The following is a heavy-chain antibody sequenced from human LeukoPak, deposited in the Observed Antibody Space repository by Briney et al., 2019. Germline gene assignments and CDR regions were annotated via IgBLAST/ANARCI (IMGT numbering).Heavy chain of an antibody. V-gene: IGHV1-8*03. J-gene: IGHJ4*02. CDR3: ARVAAAGTLYRKDFDY. CDR2: MNPNSGNT. D-gene: IGHD6-13*01. CDR1: GYTFTSYD. Sequence: GASVKVSCKASGYTFTSYDINWVRQAPGQGLEWMGWMNPNSGNTGYAQKFQGRVTITRNTSISTAYMELSSLRSEDTAVYYCARVAAAGTLYRKDFDYWGQGTLVTVSS.